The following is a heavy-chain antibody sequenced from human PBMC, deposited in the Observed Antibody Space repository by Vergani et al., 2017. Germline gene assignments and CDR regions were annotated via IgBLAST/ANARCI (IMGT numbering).Heavy chain of an antibody. V-gene: IGHV4-61*10. Sequence: QVQLQESGPGLVKPSETLSLPCTVSGGSVSSGSYYWSWIRQPAGKGLEWIGYIYYSGSTNYNPSLKSRVTISVDTSKNQFSLKLSSVTAADTAVYYCAREGRNNYYYYMDVWGKGTTVTVSS. CDR1: GGSVSSGSYY. J-gene: IGHJ6*03. CDR2: IYYSGST. D-gene: IGHD1-14*01. CDR3: AREGRNNYYYYMDV.